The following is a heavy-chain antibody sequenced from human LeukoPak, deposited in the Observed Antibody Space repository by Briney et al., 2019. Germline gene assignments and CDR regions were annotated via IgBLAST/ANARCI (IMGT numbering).Heavy chain of an antibody. V-gene: IGHV4-34*01. CDR3: ARRDDYTHGYFDY. D-gene: IGHD2-2*02. CDR1: GGSFSGYY. Sequence: PSETLSLTCAVYGGSFSGYYWSWIRQPPGKGLEWIGEINHSGSTNYNPSLKSRVTISVDTSKNQFSLKLSSVTAADTAVYYCARRDDYTHGYFDYWGQGTLVTVSS. J-gene: IGHJ4*02. CDR2: INHSGST.